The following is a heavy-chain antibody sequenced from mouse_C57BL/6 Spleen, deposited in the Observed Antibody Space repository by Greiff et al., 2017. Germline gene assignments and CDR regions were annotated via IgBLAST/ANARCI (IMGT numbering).Heavy chain of an antibody. CDR2: IYPGDGDT. CDR3: ARYYGSSYYFDY. V-gene: IGHV1-82*01. CDR1: GYAFSSSW. D-gene: IGHD1-1*01. J-gene: IGHJ2*01. Sequence: QVQLQQSGPELVKPGASVKISCKASGYAFSSSWMNWVKQRPGKGLEWIGRIYPGDGDTNYNGKFKGKATLTADKSSSTAYRQLSSLTSEDAAVYFCARYYGSSYYFDYWGQGTTLTVSS.